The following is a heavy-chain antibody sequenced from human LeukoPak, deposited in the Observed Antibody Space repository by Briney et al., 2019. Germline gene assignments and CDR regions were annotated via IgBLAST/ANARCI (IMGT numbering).Heavy chain of an antibody. CDR3: ARHPFDYGDYGGNYYYYYMDV. V-gene: IGHV3-23*01. J-gene: IGHJ6*03. CDR2: ISGSGGST. CDR1: GFTFNTYA. D-gene: IGHD4-17*01. Sequence: GGSLRLSCAASGFTFNTYAMSWVRQAPGKGLEWVSGISGSGGSTYYADSVKGRFTISRDNSKNTLYLQMNGLRAEDTAVYYCARHPFDYGDYGGNYYYYYMDVWGKGTTVTISS.